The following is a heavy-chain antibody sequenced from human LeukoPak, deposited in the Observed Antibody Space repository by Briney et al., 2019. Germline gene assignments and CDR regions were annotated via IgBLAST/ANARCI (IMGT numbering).Heavy chain of an antibody. J-gene: IGHJ3*02. CDR3: ARADLYGGNPFDAFDI. D-gene: IGHD4-23*01. Sequence: SETLSLTCSVSGGSIRSYYWNWIRQPPGKGLEWIGYISYTGSTNYNPSLKSRATISVDASKNQFSLKLSSVTAADTAIYHCARADLYGGNPFDAFDIWGQGTMVTVSS. CDR1: GGSIRSYY. V-gene: IGHV4-59*08. CDR2: ISYTGST.